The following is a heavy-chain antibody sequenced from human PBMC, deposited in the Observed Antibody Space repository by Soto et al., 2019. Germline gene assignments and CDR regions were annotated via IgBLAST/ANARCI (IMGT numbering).Heavy chain of an antibody. CDR3: AREGYCSGGSCSLAYGMDV. CDR1: GGTFSSYA. J-gene: IGHJ6*02. Sequence: SVKVSCKASGGTFSSYAISWVRQAPGQGLEWMGGIIPIFGTANYAQKFQGRVTITADESTSTAYMELSSLRSEDTAVYYCAREGYCSGGSCSLAYGMDVWAQGTTVPVS. V-gene: IGHV1-69*13. D-gene: IGHD2-15*01. CDR2: IIPIFGTA.